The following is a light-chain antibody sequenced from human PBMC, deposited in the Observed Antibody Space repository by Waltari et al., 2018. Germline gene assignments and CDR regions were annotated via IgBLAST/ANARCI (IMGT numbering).Light chain of an antibody. CDR2: WAS. CDR3: HQYSTTPWT. Sequence: DFVMTQSPDSLAVSLGERATINCKSSQSVLYSPNSKNYLAWYQQKPGQPPKLIIDWASTRESGVPDRFSGSGSETDFTLTISSLQAEDVAVYYCHQYSTTPWTFGQGTKVEI. V-gene: IGKV4-1*01. J-gene: IGKJ1*01. CDR1: QSVLYSPNSKNY.